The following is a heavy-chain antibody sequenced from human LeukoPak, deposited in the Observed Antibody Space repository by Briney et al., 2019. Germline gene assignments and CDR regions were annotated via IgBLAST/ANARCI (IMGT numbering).Heavy chain of an antibody. CDR3: ATRYGSGSYYRNFRFDP. CDR2: IYHSGST. J-gene: IGHJ5*02. CDR1: GGSISSSNW. D-gene: IGHD3-10*01. Sequence: SETLSLTCAVSGGSISSSNWWSWVRQPPGEGLEWIGEIYHSGSTNYNPSLKSRVTISVDKSKNQFSLKLSSVTAADTAVYYCATRYGSGSYYRNFRFDPWGQGTLVTVSS. V-gene: IGHV4-4*02.